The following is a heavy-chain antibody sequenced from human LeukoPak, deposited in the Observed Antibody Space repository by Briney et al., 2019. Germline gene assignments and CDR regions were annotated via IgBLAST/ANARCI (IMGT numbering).Heavy chain of an antibody. V-gene: IGHV3-74*01. CDR1: GFTFSSYW. D-gene: IGHD1-26*01. Sequence: GGSLRLSCAASGFTFSSYWMHWVRQAPGKGLVWVSRINSDGSSTSYADSVKGRFTISRDNAKNTLYLQMNSLRAEDTAVYYCAKDQVRELLLDYWGQGTLVTVSS. CDR3: AKDQVRELLLDY. CDR2: INSDGSST. J-gene: IGHJ4*02.